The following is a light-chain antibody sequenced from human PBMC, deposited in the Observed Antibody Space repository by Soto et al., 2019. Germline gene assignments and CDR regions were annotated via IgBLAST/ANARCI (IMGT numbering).Light chain of an antibody. Sequence: EIVLTQSPATLSLSPGERATLSCRASQSVSSYLAWYQQKHGQAPRLLIYDASNRATGIPARFSGSGSGTDFTLTIRSLEPEDFAVYYCQQRSNWRWTFGQGTKVDIK. J-gene: IGKJ1*01. V-gene: IGKV3-11*01. CDR3: QQRSNWRWT. CDR2: DAS. CDR1: QSVSSY.